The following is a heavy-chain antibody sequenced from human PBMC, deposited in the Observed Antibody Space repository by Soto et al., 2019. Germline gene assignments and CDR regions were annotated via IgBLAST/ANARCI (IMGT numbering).Heavy chain of an antibody. D-gene: IGHD3-22*01. CDR3: ATGSGLLSYDSSGYYYRD. CDR1: GYTLTELS. Sequence: ASVKVSCKVSGYTLTELSMHWVRQAPGKGLEWMGGFDPEDGETIYAQKFQGRVTMTEDTSTDTAYMELSSLRSEDTAVYYCATGSGLLSYDSSGYYYRDWGQGTLVTVSS. J-gene: IGHJ4*02. V-gene: IGHV1-24*01. CDR2: FDPEDGET.